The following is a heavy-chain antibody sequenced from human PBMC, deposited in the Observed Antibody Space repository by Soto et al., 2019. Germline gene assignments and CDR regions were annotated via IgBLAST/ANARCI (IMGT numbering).Heavy chain of an antibody. D-gene: IGHD3-3*01. CDR1: GFTFDDYG. J-gene: IGHJ4*02. CDR2: INWNSGTM. V-gene: IGHV3-9*01. Sequence: GGSLRLSCAASGFTFDDYGMHWVRQAPGKGLEWVSGINWNSGTMVYRDSVKGRFTISRDNARNSLYLQMNSLRAEDTALYYCAKAGFWSGYYSLVDYWGQGTLVTVSS. CDR3: AKAGFWSGYYSLVDY.